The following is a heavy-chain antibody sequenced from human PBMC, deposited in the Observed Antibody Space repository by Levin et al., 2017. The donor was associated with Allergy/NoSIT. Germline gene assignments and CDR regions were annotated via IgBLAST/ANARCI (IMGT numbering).Heavy chain of an antibody. J-gene: IGHJ3*02. CDR3: ARLHVWETAMAVAFDS. V-gene: IGHV5-51*01. CDR1: GSSFTSYW. CDR2: IYPGDSDT. Sequence: GGSLRLSCKGSGSSFTSYWIGWVRQLPGKGLEWMGIIYPGDSDTRYSPSFQGQVTISADKSISTAYLQWSSLKASDTAMYYCARLHVWETAMAVAFDSWGQGTMVTVSS. D-gene: IGHD5-18*01.